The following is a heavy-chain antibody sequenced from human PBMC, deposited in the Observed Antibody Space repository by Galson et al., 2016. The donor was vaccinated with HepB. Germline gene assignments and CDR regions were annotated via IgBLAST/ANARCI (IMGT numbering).Heavy chain of an antibody. D-gene: IGHD4-23*01. Sequence: CAISGDSVSSNSAAWNWIRQSPSRGLEWLGGTYYRSKWYNDYTPSVKSRININPDTSKNQFSLQLNSVTPEDTAVYYCARTNSKTYGGGNLDYWGQGTLVTVSS. V-gene: IGHV6-1*01. J-gene: IGHJ4*01. CDR3: ARTNSKTYGGGNLDY. CDR2: TYYRSKWYN. CDR1: GDSVSSNSAA.